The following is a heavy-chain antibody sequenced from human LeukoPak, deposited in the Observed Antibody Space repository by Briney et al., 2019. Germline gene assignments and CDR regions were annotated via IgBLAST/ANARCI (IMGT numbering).Heavy chain of an antibody. J-gene: IGHJ1*01. CDR2: IYHSGST. V-gene: IGHV4-30-2*01. D-gene: IGHD3-22*01. CDR1: GFTFSDYY. Sequence: LRLSCAASGFTFSDYYMSWIRQPPGKGLEWLGYIYHSGSTYYNPSLKSRVTISVDRSKNQFSLKLSSVTAADTAVYYCAASRGYDSSGYYYARYFQHWGQGTLVTVSS. CDR3: AASRGYDSSGYYYARYFQH.